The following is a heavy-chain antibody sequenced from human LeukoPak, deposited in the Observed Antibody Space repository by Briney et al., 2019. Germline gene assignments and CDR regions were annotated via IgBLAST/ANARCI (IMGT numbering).Heavy chain of an antibody. CDR3: AKYYYDSSGYGY. D-gene: IGHD3-22*01. V-gene: IGHV3-30*18. Sequence: PGGSLRLSCAASGFTFSSYGMHWVRQAPGKGLEWVAVISYDGSNKYYADSVKGRFTISRDNSKNTLYLQMNSLRAEDTAVYYCAKYYYDSSGYGYWGQGTLVTVSS. CDR2: ISYDGSNK. J-gene: IGHJ4*02. CDR1: GFTFSSYG.